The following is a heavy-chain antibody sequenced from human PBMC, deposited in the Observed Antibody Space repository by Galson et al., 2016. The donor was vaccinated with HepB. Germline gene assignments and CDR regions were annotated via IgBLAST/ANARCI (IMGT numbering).Heavy chain of an antibody. CDR1: GFTFSLNA. Sequence: SLRLSCAASGFTFSLNALTWVRQAPGKGLEWVSAISSRGITTFYSDSVKGRFTVSRDNSKNTLFLQMDSLRAEDTAIYYCAKDIGSTGYYQVFESWGQGTLVAVSS. J-gene: IGHJ4*02. V-gene: IGHV3-23*01. CDR2: ISSRGITT. CDR3: AKDIGSTGYYQVFES. D-gene: IGHD3-22*01.